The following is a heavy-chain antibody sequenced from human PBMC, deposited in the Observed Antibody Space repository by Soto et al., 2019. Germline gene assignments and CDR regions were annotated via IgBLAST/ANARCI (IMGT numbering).Heavy chain of an antibody. D-gene: IGHD1-1*01. Sequence: GGSLRLSCAVSGFSVSSYEMNWVRQAPGKGLEWVSYIGSSGFTIYYADSVKGRFTISRDNAKNSLYLQMNSLRVEDTAVYYCTREAPRIGMDYWGQGTLVTVSS. CDR1: GFSVSSYE. CDR3: TREAPRIGMDY. CDR2: IGSSGFTI. J-gene: IGHJ4*02. V-gene: IGHV3-48*03.